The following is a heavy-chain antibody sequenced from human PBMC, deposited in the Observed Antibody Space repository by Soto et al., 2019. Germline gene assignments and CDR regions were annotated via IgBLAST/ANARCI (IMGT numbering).Heavy chain of an antibody. CDR3: VREVEPEYSPAWLDP. D-gene: IGHD6-6*01. CDR2: TYYKSKWYN. J-gene: IGHJ5*02. CDR1: GDSVSSNTAA. V-gene: IGHV6-1*01. Sequence: SQTLSLTCAISGDSVSSNTAAWNWIRQSPSRGLEWLGRTYYKSKWYNDYAVSVKSRISINADTSKNQFSLHLSSVTPEDTAVYYCVREVEPEYSPAWLDPWGQGTLVTVSS.